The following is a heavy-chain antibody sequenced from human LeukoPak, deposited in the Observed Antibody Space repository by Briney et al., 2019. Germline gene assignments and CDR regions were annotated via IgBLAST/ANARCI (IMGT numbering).Heavy chain of an antibody. CDR3: ARGYNSPTWFDP. CDR2: LYSGGST. V-gene: IGHV3-66*01. J-gene: IGHJ5*02. D-gene: IGHD1-1*01. Sequence: GGSLRLSCAASGFTVSSNYMSWVRQAPGKGLEWVSVLYSGGSTYYADSVKGRVTISRDNSKNTLFLQMNSLRVEDTAVYYCARGYNSPTWFDPWGQGTLVTVSA. CDR1: GFTVSSNY.